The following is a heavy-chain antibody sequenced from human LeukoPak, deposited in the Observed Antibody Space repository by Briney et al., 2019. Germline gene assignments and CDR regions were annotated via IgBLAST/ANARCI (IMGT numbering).Heavy chain of an antibody. V-gene: IGHV3-23*01. CDR2: ISGSGGST. CDR1: GFIFSSYA. Sequence: LPGGSLRLSCAASGFIFSSYAMSWVSQAPGKWREWVSAISGSGGSTYYADSVKGRFTISRDNSKNTLYLQMNSLRAEDTAVYYCAKDYGLLWFGELYGYFDYWGKGTLVTVSS. D-gene: IGHD3-10*01. J-gene: IGHJ4*02. CDR3: AKDYGLLWFGELYGYFDY.